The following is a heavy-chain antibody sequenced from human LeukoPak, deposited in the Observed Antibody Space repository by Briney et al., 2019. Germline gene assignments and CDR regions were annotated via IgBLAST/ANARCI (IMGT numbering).Heavy chain of an antibody. D-gene: IGHD3-16*01. CDR2: ISSWGSYI. V-gene: IGHV3-21*04. CDR1: GFTFRSHS. CDR3: ARGGGLDV. J-gene: IGHJ6*02. Sequence: GGSLRLSCAASGFTFRSHSMNWARQAPGKGLEWVSSISSWGSYIYYADSVKGRFTISRDNAKNSLYLQMSNLRAEDTAVYFCARGGGLDVWGQGATVTVSS.